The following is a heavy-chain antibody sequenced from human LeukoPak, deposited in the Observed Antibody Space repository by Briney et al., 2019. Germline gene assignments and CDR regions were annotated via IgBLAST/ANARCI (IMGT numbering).Heavy chain of an antibody. D-gene: IGHD3-10*01. V-gene: IGHV1-2*02. J-gene: IGHJ4*02. CDR2: INPNGGGT. CDR3: ARDGEYGTGSYYRGSFDY. Sequence: ASVKVSCKASGYTFTGYYIHWVRHAPGQELEWMGLINPNGGGTNYAQKFQGRVTMTRDTSISTAYMELNSLTSDDTAVYFCARDGEYGTGSYYRGSFDYWGQGILVTVSS. CDR1: GYTFTGYY.